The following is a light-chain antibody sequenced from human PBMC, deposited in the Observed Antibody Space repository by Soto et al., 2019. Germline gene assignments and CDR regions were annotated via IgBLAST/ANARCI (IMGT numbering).Light chain of an antibody. J-gene: IGKJ4*01. CDR1: QSVSNY. Sequence: EIVLPQSPATLSLSPGEKATLSCRASQSVSNYLAWYQQKPGQAPRLLIYDASTRATGIPARFSGSGSGTDFTLTISSLEPEDFAVYYCQQRSNWPPLTFGGGTKVDIK. CDR3: QQRSNWPPLT. CDR2: DAS. V-gene: IGKV3-11*01.